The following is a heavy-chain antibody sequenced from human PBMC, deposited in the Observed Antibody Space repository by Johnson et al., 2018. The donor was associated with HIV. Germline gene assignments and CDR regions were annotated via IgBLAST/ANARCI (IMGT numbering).Heavy chain of an antibody. V-gene: IGHV3-11*04. CDR3: ARAYNDAFDI. D-gene: IGHD5-24*01. Sequence: VQLVESGGGLVKPGGSLRLSCAASGFTFRDYYMSWIRQAPGKGLEWVSYISTSGATIYYADSVKGRFTISRDNAKKSLYLQMNSLRSEDTALYYCARAYNDAFDIWGQGTMVTVSS. J-gene: IGHJ3*02. CDR1: GFTFRDYY. CDR2: ISTSGATI.